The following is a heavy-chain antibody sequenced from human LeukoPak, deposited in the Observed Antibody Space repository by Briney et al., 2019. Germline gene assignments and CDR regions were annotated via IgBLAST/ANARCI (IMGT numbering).Heavy chain of an antibody. Sequence: SETLSLTCAVYGGSFSGFYWSWIRQPPGKGLEWIGKINHSGSTNYNPSLKSRLTISVDTSKNQFSLKLSSVTAADTAVYYCARGRAVASDYWGQGTLVTVSS. D-gene: IGHD6-19*01. V-gene: IGHV4-34*01. J-gene: IGHJ4*02. CDR3: ARGRAVASDY. CDR2: INHSGST. CDR1: GGSFSGFY.